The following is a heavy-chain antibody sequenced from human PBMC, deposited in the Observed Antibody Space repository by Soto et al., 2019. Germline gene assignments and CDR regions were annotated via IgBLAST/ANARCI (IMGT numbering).Heavy chain of an antibody. D-gene: IGHD1-26*01. J-gene: IGHJ4*02. V-gene: IGHV1-2*07. Sequence: ASVKVSCKASGYIFTDHYVHWVRQAPVQVLQWMGCINIKTGAANYVYKFQGRVTMTRDTSVNTTYMELSRLKSDDTAVYYCAREFAVKKLLNSGSLHFEYWAQGTLVTVSS. CDR2: INIKTGAA. CDR3: AREFAVKKLLNSGSLHFEY. CDR1: GYIFTDHY.